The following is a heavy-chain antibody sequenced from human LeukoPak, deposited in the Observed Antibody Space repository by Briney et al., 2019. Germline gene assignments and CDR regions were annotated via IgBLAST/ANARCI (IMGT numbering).Heavy chain of an antibody. CDR3: ARQMLDYSNYVDYYYMDV. J-gene: IGHJ6*03. V-gene: IGHV1-8*02. CDR2: MNPNSGNT. CDR1: GGTSSSYT. D-gene: IGHD4-11*01. Sequence: ASVKVSCKASGGTSSSYTINWVRQATGQGLEWMGWMNPNSGNTGYAQKFQGRVTMTRNTSISTAYMELSSLRSEDTAVYYCARQMLDYSNYVDYYYMDVWGKGTTVTVSS.